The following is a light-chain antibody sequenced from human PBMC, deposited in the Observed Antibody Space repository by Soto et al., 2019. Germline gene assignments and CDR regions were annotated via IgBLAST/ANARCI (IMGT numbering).Light chain of an antibody. J-gene: IGKJ5*01. CDR2: AAS. Sequence: DIQMTQSPSSLSASVGDRVTITCRASQSISSYLNWYQQKPGKAPKLLIYAASSLQSGVPSRFSGSGSGTEFTLTISSLQPDDFATYYCQHYNSYGTFGQGTRLEI. CDR3: QHYNSYGT. V-gene: IGKV1-39*01. CDR1: QSISSY.